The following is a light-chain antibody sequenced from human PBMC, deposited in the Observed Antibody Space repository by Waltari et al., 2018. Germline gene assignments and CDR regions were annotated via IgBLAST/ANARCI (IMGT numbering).Light chain of an antibody. CDR2: TAS. J-gene: IGKJ4*01. CDR1: QNIKNY. Sequence: DIQVTQSPSSLYASVGDRVTITCRASQNIKNYLSWYQHKEGKAPKLLIYTASTLHSGVPLRFSGSGSGTDFTLVISSLQPEDFATYYCQQTYTAPLSFGAGTKVEMK. V-gene: IGKV1-39*01. CDR3: QQTYTAPLS.